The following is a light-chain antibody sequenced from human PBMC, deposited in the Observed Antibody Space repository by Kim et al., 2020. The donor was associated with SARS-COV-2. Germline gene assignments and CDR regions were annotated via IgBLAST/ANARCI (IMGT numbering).Light chain of an antibody. CDR3: ALWDDSLKGPV. CDR2: RNN. CDR1: NSNFGNNY. Sequence: GHRVTFPCSGSNSNFGNNYVYWYQHHPGTAPALLIFRNNQRRSGGPDRVSGSKSGTSASLAISGLRSEEEADYYCALWDDSLKGPVFGGGTKLTVL. J-gene: IGLJ3*02. V-gene: IGLV1-47*01.